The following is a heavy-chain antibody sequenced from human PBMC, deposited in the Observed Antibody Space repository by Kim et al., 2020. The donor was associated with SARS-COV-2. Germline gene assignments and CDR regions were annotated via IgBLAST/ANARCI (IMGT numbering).Heavy chain of an antibody. CDR1: GYSISSSNW. CDR3: ARSDSSAYYFDY. D-gene: IGHD3-22*01. CDR2: MHYSGSF. Sequence: SETLSLTCAVSGYSISSSNWWGWMRQSPGKGLEWIGYMHYSGSFYYNPSLTSRVTMSVDTSKNQFSLRMASVTAVDTAVYHCARSDSSAYYFDYWGQGILVTVSS. V-gene: IGHV4-28*05. J-gene: IGHJ4*02.